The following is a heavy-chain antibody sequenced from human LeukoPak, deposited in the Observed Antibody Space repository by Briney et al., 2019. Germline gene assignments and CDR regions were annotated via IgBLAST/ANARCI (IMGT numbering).Heavy chain of an antibody. Sequence: GGSLRLSCAASGFTFSNAWMSWVRQAPGKGLEWVSAISGSGGSTYYADSVKGRFTISRDNSKNTLYLQMNSLRAEDTAVYYCARGDVVVIPATAYWGQGTLVTVSS. V-gene: IGHV3-23*01. CDR1: GFTFSNAW. D-gene: IGHD2-15*01. J-gene: IGHJ4*02. CDR2: ISGSGGST. CDR3: ARGDVVVIPATAY.